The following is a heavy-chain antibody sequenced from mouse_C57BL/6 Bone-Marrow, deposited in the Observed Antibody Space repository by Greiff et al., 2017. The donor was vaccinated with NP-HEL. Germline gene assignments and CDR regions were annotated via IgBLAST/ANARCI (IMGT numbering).Heavy chain of an antibody. J-gene: IGHJ1*03. CDR3: AGEGGDGWYFDV. CDR2: ISYDGSN. Sequence: VQLKESGPGLVKPSQSLSLTCSVTGYSFTSGYYWYWIRQFPGNKLEWMGYISYDGSNNYNPSLKNRISITRDNSKNQFFLKLNSVTTEDTATNYGAGEGGDGWYFDVWGTGTTVTVSS. CDR1: GYSFTSGYY. V-gene: IGHV3-6*01. D-gene: IGHD2-13*01.